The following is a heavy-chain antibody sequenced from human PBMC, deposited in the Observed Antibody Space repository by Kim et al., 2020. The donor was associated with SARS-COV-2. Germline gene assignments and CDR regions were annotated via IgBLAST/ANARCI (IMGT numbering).Heavy chain of an antibody. Sequence: SETLSLTCTVSGGSISSGGYYWSWIRQHPGKGLEWIGYIYYSGSTYYNPSLKSRVTISVDTSKNQFSLKLSSVTAADTAVYYCARDRKWRKDYGDPRGWFDPWGQGTLVTVSS. CDR3: ARDRKWRKDYGDPRGWFDP. J-gene: IGHJ5*02. CDR1: GGSISSGGYY. CDR2: IYYSGST. D-gene: IGHD4-17*01. V-gene: IGHV4-31*03.